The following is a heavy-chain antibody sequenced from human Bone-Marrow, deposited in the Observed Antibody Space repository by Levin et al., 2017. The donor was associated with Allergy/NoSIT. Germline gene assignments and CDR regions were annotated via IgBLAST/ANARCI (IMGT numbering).Heavy chain of an antibody. J-gene: IGHJ3*02. D-gene: IGHD2-21*02. CDR1: GFTFSSYG. CDR2: IWYDGSNK. Sequence: LTGGSLRLSCAASGFTFSSYGMHWVRQAPGKGLEWVAVIWYDGSNKYYADSVKGRFTISRDNSKNTLYLQMNSLRAEDTAVYYCARGPIVVVTAMGLHDAFDIWGQGTMVTVSS. V-gene: IGHV3-33*01. CDR3: ARGPIVVVTAMGLHDAFDI.